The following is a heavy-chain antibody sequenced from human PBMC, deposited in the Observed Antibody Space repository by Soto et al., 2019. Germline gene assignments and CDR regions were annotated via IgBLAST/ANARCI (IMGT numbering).Heavy chain of an antibody. CDR3: ARTMVGARAGYFDY. CDR1: GGSVSSGSHY. D-gene: IGHD1-26*01. J-gene: IGHJ4*02. V-gene: IGHV4-61*01. Sequence: QVQLQESGPGLVKPSETLSLTCTVSGGSVSSGSHYWSWIRQPPGKGLEWIGYIYYSGSTNYNPSLKSRVTISVDTSKNQFSLKLSSVTAADTAVYYCARTMVGARAGYFDYWGRGTLVTVSS. CDR2: IYYSGST.